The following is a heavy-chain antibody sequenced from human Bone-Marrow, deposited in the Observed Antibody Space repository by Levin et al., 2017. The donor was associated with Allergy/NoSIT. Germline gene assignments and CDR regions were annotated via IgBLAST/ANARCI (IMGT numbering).Heavy chain of an antibody. CDR1: GFNFSNYG. CDR2: ISYEGSNK. V-gene: IGHV3-30*18. CDR3: AKEKSTYYDFWSGYHFDN. J-gene: IGHJ4*02. D-gene: IGHD3-3*01. Sequence: GESLKISCAASGFNFSNYGMHWVRQAPGKGLEWVAVISYEGSNKYYADSVKGRFTISRDNSKNTMYLQMNSLKTEDTAVFFCAKEKSTYYDFWSGYHFDNWGQGTLVTVSS.